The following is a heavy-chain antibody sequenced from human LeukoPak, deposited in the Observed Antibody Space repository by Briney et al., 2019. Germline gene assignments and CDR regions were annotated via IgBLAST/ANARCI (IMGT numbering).Heavy chain of an antibody. Sequence: ASVKVSCKASGYTFTSYGIIWVRQAPGQGLEWMGWISAYNGNTNYAQKLQGRVTITADKSTSTAYMELSSLRSEDTAVYYCASVPFNDYDDYPGFWGQGTLVTVSS. J-gene: IGHJ4*02. CDR3: ASVPFNDYDDYPGF. D-gene: IGHD4-17*01. CDR2: ISAYNGNT. CDR1: GYTFTSYG. V-gene: IGHV1-18*01.